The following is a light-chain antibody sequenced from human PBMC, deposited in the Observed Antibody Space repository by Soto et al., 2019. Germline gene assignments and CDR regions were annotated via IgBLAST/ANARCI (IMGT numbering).Light chain of an antibody. CDR2: GNS. CDR1: SSNIGAGYD. V-gene: IGLV1-40*01. CDR3: QSYASSLSVYV. J-gene: IGLJ1*01. Sequence: QSVLTQPPSVSGAPGQRVTISCTGSSSNIGAGYDVHWYQQLPGTAPKLLIYGNSNRPSGVPDRFSGSKSGTSASLAITGLQAKDEADYYCQSYASSLSVYVFGTGTKVTVL.